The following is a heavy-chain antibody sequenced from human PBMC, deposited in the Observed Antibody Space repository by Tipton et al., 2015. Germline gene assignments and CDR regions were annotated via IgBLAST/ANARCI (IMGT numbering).Heavy chain of an antibody. CDR1: GGSIGSSNW. CDR3: ACQDYDSLTRDYQTVDY. J-gene: IGHJ4*02. V-gene: IGHV4-4*02. CDR2: IYHSGST. Sequence: TLSLSCAVSGGSIGSSNWCSWVRQPPGKGLEWIGEIYHSGSTNYNPSLKSRITISVDKSKNQFSLKLTSVTAADTAVYYCACQDYDSLTRDYQTVDYWGQGTLVTVSS. D-gene: IGHD3-9*01.